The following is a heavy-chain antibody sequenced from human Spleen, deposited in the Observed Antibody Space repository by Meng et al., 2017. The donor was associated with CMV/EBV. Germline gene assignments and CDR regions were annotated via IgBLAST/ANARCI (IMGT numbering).Heavy chain of an antibody. Sequence: ADYSLGWLRQPPGEGLEWIGYIYYSGSTYYSGSTYYNPSLKSRVTISIETSKNQFSLNLRSATAADTAVYYCARDPYYHDSGDSGYWGQGTLVTVSS. J-gene: IGHJ4*02. CDR2: IYYSGSTYYSGST. CDR1: ADYS. D-gene: IGHD3-22*01. V-gene: IGHV4-30-4*08. CDR3: ARDPYYHDSGDSGY.